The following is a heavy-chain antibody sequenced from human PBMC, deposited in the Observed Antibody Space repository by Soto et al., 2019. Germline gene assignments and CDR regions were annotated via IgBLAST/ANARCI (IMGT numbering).Heavy chain of an antibody. Sequence: SETLSLTCTFSVGSIRSTDYYCSWIRQAPWKGLEWIGYVYYTGSTYYNPSLMSRLTISVDTSKNQFSLKLTSVTAAETAVYYCVRTAREGAVAQHWFERWGQGTQVIVS. CDR3: VRTAREGAVAQHWFER. CDR2: VYYTGST. J-gene: IGHJ5*02. CDR1: VGSIRSTDYY. D-gene: IGHD2-21*02. V-gene: IGHV4-30-4*01.